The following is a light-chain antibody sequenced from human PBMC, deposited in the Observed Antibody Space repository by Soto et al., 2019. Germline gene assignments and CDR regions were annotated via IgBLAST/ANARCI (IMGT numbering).Light chain of an antibody. V-gene: IGKV3-11*01. CDR2: DAS. J-gene: IGKJ4*01. Sequence: ESVLTQSPATLSLSPGERATLSCRASQSVSSYLAWYQQKPGQAPRLLIYDASNRATGIPARFSGSGSGTDFTLTIGSLEPEDFAVYYCQQRSNWPALTFGGGTKVDIK. CDR1: QSVSSY. CDR3: QQRSNWPALT.